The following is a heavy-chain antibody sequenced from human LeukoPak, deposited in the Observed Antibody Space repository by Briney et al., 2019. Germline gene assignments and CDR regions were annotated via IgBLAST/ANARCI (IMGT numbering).Heavy chain of an antibody. CDR2: ISWNSGSI. D-gene: IGHD2-2*01. V-gene: IGHV3-9*03. Sequence: PGGSLRLSCAASGFTFDDYAMHWVRQAPGKGLEWVSGISWNSGSIGYADSVKGRFTISRDNAKNSLYLQMNSLRAEDMALYYCAKGYCSSTSCLSDPWGQGTLVTVSS. CDR3: AKGYCSSTSCLSDP. J-gene: IGHJ5*02. CDR1: GFTFDDYA.